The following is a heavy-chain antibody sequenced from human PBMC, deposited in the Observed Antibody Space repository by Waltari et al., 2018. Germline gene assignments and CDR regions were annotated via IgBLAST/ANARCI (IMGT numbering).Heavy chain of an antibody. Sequence: EMQLLESGGALVQPGGSLRLSCAASGFPFGTYTMNWVRQAPGKGVEGVAVWTASGLRDYGDSVKGRFIISRDNSKNILYLEMYRLRVEDTARYYCAKDEGARLAPTFGMDAWGQGTTVIVSS. CDR2: WTASGLR. CDR3: AKDEGARLAPTFGMDA. J-gene: IGHJ6*02. CDR1: GFPFGTYT. V-gene: IGHV3-23*01. D-gene: IGHD6-6*01.